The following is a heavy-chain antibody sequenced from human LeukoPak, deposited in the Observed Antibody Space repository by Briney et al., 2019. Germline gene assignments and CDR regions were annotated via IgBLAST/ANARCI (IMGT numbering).Heavy chain of an antibody. CDR1: DDSFSTHY. CDR2: ISYSGST. CDR3: ARDLVTVTKGFDI. V-gene: IGHV4-59*11. D-gene: IGHD4-17*01. J-gene: IGHJ3*02. Sequence: SETLSLTCTVSDDSFSTHYWTWIRQPPGKGLEWIGYISYSGSTNYNPSLKSRVTISVDTSKKQFSLKLRSVTAADTAVYYCARDLVTVTKGFDIWGQGTMVSVSS.